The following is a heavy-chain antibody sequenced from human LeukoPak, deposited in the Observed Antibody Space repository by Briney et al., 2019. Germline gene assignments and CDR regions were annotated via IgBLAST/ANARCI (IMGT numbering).Heavy chain of an antibody. Sequence: PGGSLRLSCAASGFTFSSYSMNWVRQAPGKGLEWVSSISSSSSYIYYADSVKGRFTISRDNAKNSLYLQMNSLRAEDTAVYDCARAGPYYYDSSGYNHFDYWGQGTLVTVSS. CDR2: ISSSSSYI. J-gene: IGHJ4*02. D-gene: IGHD3-22*01. V-gene: IGHV3-21*04. CDR1: GFTFSSYS. CDR3: ARAGPYYYDSSGYNHFDY.